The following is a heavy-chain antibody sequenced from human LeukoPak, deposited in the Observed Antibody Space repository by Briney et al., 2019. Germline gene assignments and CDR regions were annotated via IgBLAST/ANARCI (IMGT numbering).Heavy chain of an antibody. D-gene: IGHD3-16*02. V-gene: IGHV1-2*02. CDR2: INPNSGGT. Sequence: ASVKVPCKASGYTFTGYYMHWVRQAPGQGLEWMGWINPNSGGTNYAQKFQGRVTMTRDTSISTAYMELSRLRSDDTAVYYCARGGLRLGELSLDNYYFDYWGQGTLVTVSS. CDR3: ARGGLRLGELSLDNYYFDY. CDR1: GYTFTGYY. J-gene: IGHJ4*02.